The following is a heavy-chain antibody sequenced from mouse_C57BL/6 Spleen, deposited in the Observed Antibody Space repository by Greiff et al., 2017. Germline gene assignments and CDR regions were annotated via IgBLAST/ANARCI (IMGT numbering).Heavy chain of an antibody. CDR1: GYSITSGYY. Sequence: EVKVEESGPGLVKPSQSLSLTCSVTGYSITSGYYWNWIRQFPGNKLEWMGYISYDGSNNYNPSLKNRISITRDTSKNQFFLKLNSVTTEDTATYYCARGLGDFDYWGQGTTLTVSS. CDR3: ARGLGDFDY. V-gene: IGHV3-6*01. CDR2: ISYDGSN. J-gene: IGHJ2*01.